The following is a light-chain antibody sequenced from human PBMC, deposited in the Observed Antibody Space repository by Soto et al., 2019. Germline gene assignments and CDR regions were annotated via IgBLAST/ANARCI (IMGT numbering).Light chain of an antibody. V-gene: IGKV3-15*01. Sequence: EIVMTQSPATLSVSPRQRATLSCRASQSVSSDLAWYQQKPGQAPRLLIYGASTRATGIPARFSGSGSGTEFTLTINRLEPEDFAVYYCQQYGSSITFGQGTRLEIK. CDR2: GAS. CDR1: QSVSSD. CDR3: QQYGSSIT. J-gene: IGKJ5*01.